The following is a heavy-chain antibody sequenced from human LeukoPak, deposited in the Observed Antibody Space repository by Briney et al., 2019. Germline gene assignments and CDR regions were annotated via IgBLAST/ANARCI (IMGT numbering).Heavy chain of an antibody. CDR1: GGSISSSSYY. J-gene: IGHJ4*02. D-gene: IGHD6-19*01. CDR3: IFSFHSSGGRGYFDY. Sequence: TSETLSLTCTVSGGSISSSSYYWGWIRQPPGKGLEWIGSIYYSGSTYYNPSLKSRVTISVDTSKNQFSLKLSSVTAADTAVYYCIFSFHSSGGRGYFDYWGQGTLVTVSS. V-gene: IGHV4-39*01. CDR2: IYYSGST.